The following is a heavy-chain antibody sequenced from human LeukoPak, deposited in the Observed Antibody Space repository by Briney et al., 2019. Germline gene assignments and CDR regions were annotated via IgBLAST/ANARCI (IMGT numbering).Heavy chain of an antibody. CDR1: GGSISSYY. Sequence: SETLSLTCTVSGGSISSYYWSWIRQPPGKGLEWIGYIYYSGSTNYNPSLKSRVTISVDTSKNQFSLKLSSVTAADTAVYYCARHADVYSGSFGYFDYWGQGTLVTVSS. V-gene: IGHV4-59*08. CDR2: IYYSGST. J-gene: IGHJ4*02. CDR3: ARHADVYSGSFGYFDY. D-gene: IGHD6-13*01.